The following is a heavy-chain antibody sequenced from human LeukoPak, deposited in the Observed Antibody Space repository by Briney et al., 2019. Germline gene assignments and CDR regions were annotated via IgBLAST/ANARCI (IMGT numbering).Heavy chain of an antibody. D-gene: IGHD5-18*01. V-gene: IGHV1-2*02. J-gene: IGHJ4*02. CDR3: ARDQSKLGYRQFDY. CDR2: INPNKASA. CDR1: GYTFNDYY. Sequence: ASVKVSCKASGYTFNDYYIHWVRQAPGQGLEWMGWINPNKASAMYAQRFQDRVTMTWDTSINTAYMDLSTLRSDDTALYYCARDQSKLGYRQFDYWGQGTLVIVSS.